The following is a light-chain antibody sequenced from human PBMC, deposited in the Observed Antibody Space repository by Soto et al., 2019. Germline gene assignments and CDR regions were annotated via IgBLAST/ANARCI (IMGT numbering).Light chain of an antibody. CDR3: QSYDSSLSGYV. CDR1: SSNIGAGYD. CDR2: ANT. J-gene: IGLJ1*01. Sequence: QSALTRPPSVAGAPGQRVTIACTGSSSNIGAGYDVHWYQQLPGTAPKLLIYANTNRPSGVPGRFSGSKSGTSASLAITGLQAEDEADYYCQSYDSSLSGYVFGTGTKVTVL. V-gene: IGLV1-40*01.